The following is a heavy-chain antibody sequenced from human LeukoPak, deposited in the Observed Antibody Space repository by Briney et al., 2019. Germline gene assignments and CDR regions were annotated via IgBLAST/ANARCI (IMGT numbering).Heavy chain of an antibody. CDR2: ISSSGSTI. Sequence: GGTLRLSCAASGFTFSSYEMNWVRQAPGKGLEWVSYISSSGSTIYYADSVKGRFTISRDNAENSLYLQMNSLRAEDTAVYYCAGDPYSGSYGDYYYYYMDVWGKGTTVTISS. J-gene: IGHJ6*03. CDR1: GFTFSSYE. D-gene: IGHD1-26*01. CDR3: AGDPYSGSYGDYYYYYMDV. V-gene: IGHV3-48*03.